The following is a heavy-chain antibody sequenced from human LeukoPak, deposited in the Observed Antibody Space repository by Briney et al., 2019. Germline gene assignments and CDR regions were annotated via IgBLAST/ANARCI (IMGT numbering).Heavy chain of an antibody. V-gene: IGHV1-2*02. D-gene: IGHD3-10*01. CDR2: INPSSGGT. Sequence: ASVKVSCKASGYTFTGYYMHWVRQAPGQRLEWMGWINPSSGGTNYAEKFQGRVTMTRETSISTAYMELSRLRSDDTAVYYCARAITMVRGVTDYWGQGTLVTVSS. CDR1: GYTFTGYY. CDR3: ARAITMVRGVTDY. J-gene: IGHJ4*02.